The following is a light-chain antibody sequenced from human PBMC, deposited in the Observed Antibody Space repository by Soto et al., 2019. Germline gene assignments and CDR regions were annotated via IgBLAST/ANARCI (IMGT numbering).Light chain of an antibody. J-gene: IGLJ2*01. CDR3: SAWDDSLNGRV. Sequence: QSALTQPPSASGTPGQRVTISCSGSNSNIGSNTVNWFQQLPGTAPKPPIYSDNQRPSGVPDRFSGSKSGTSASLAISGLQSEDEADYYCSAWDDSLNGRVFGGGTKLTV. CDR1: NSNIGSNT. V-gene: IGLV1-44*01. CDR2: SDN.